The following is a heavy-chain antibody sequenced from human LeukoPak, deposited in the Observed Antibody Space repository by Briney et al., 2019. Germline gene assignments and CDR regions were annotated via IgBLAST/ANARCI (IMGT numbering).Heavy chain of an antibody. J-gene: IGHJ4*02. Sequence: GGSLRLSCAASGFTFSSFAINWVRQAPGKGLEWVSVITGSGSGADYADSVKGRFTISRDNSQNTVHLQMNSLRAEDTAVYYCAKRPNYYDSSGSGYYFDYWGQGTLVTVSS. D-gene: IGHD3-22*01. CDR2: ITGSGSGA. V-gene: IGHV3-23*01. CDR1: GFTFSSFA. CDR3: AKRPNYYDSSGSGYYFDY.